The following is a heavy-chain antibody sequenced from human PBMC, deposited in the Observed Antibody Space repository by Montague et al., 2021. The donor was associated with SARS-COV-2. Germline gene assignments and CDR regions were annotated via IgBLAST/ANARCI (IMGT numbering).Heavy chain of an antibody. V-gene: IGHV3-7*01. CDR1: GFTFRMYW. Sequence: SLRLSCAASGFTFRMYWMNWVRQAPGKGLEWVATIKEDGSEKHYVDSMKSRLAISRDNAKTSLYLHINSLRGEDTAVYYCARATSTTVRCVTTHHYHYGLDVWGQGTTLIVSS. D-gene: IGHD3-10*02. CDR2: IKEDGSEK. J-gene: IGHJ6*02. CDR3: ARATSTTVRCVTTHHYHYGLDV.